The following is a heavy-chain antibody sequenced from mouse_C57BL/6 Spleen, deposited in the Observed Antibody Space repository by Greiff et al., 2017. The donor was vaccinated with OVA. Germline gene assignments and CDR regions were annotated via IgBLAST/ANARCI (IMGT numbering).Heavy chain of an antibody. CDR3: AISTMAYYYAMDY. V-gene: IGHV4-1*01. CDR2: INPDSSTI. J-gene: IGHJ4*01. Sequence: EADGIDFSRYWMSWVRRAPGKGLEWIGEINPDSSTINYAPSLKDKFIISRDNAKNTLYLQMSKVRSEDTALYYCAISTMAYYYAMDYWGQGTSVTVSS. D-gene: IGHD2-1*01. CDR1: GIDFSRYW.